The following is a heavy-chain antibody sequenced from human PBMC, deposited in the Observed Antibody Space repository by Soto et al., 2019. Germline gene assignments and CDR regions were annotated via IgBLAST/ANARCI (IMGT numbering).Heavy chain of an antibody. J-gene: IGHJ6*03. CDR3: ARGTPGIAIFGVXINNYYYYYMXV. Sequence: ASVKGSCKASGYTFTSYDINWVRQATGQGLEWMGWMNPNSGNTGYAQKFQGRVTMTRNTSISTAYMELSSLRSEDTAVYYCARGTPGIAIFGVXINNYYYYYMXVWGKGTTVXVSS. CDR1: GYTFTSYD. CDR2: MNPNSGNT. V-gene: IGHV1-8*01. D-gene: IGHD3-3*01.